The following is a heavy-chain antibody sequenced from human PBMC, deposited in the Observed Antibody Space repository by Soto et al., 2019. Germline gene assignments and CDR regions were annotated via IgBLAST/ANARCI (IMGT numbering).Heavy chain of an antibody. CDR2: IKSKTDGGTT. CDR3: TTEYLAVAGLLFDY. Sequence: EVQLVESGGGLVKPGGSLRLSCAASGFTFSNAWMNWVRQAPGKGLEWVGRIKSKTDGGTTDYAAPVKGRFTISRDDSKNTLYLQMNSLKTEDTAVYYCTTEYLAVAGLLFDYWGQGTLVTVSS. J-gene: IGHJ4*02. D-gene: IGHD6-19*01. V-gene: IGHV3-15*07. CDR1: GFTFSNAW.